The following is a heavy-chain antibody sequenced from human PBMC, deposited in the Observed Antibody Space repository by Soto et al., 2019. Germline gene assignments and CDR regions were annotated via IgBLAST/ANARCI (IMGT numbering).Heavy chain of an antibody. Sequence: SETLSLTCTVSGGSISSSSYYWGWIRQPPGKGLEWIGCIYYSGSTYYNPSLKSRVTISVDTSKNQFSLKLSSVTAADTAVYYCARHQSIAARPYNWIDPWGQGTLVTVSS. CDR2: IYYSGST. D-gene: IGHD6-6*01. V-gene: IGHV4-39*01. CDR1: GGSISSSSYY. CDR3: ARHQSIAARPYNWIDP. J-gene: IGHJ5*02.